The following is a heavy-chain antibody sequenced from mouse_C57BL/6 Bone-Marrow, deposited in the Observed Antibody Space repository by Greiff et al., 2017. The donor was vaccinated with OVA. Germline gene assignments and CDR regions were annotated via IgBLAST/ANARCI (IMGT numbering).Heavy chain of an antibody. V-gene: IGHV5-9*01. CDR2: ISGGGGNT. CDR1: GFTFSSYT. CDR3: ANEVAY. J-gene: IGHJ3*01. Sequence: EVNVVESGGGLVKPGGSLKLSCAASGFTFSSYTMSWVRQTPEKRLEWVATISGGGGNTYYPDSVKGRFTISRDNAKNTLYLQMSSLRSEDTALYYCANEVAYWGQGTLVTVSA.